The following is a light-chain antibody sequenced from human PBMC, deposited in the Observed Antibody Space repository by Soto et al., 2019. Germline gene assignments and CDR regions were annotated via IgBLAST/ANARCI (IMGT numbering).Light chain of an antibody. Sequence: DIQMTQAPSTLSASVGDRVTITCRASQSISSWLAWYQQKPGKAPKLLISKASTLESGVPSGFSGSGSGTEFTLTINSLQPDDFATYYCQQYNSSPWTFGLGTKVEIK. CDR2: KAS. J-gene: IGKJ1*01. CDR1: QSISSW. CDR3: QQYNSSPWT. V-gene: IGKV1-5*03.